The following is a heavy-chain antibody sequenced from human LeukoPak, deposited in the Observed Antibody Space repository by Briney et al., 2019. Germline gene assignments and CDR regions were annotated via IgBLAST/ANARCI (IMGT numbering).Heavy chain of an antibody. CDR2: MYTGGTT. CDR1: GFTVSGTH. Sequence: GGSLRLSCAASGFTVSGTHMSWVRQAPGKGLEWVSPMYTGGTTYYAESVQGRLTIYRDISKNTLYLHMNILRADETAVYYCAKDEATSGGGLASWGQGTLVTVSS. CDR3: AKDEATSGGGLAS. J-gene: IGHJ4*02. D-gene: IGHD3-16*01. V-gene: IGHV3-53*01.